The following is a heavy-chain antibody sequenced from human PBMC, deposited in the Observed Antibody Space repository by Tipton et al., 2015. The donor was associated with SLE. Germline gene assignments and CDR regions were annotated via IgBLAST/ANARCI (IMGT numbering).Heavy chain of an antibody. CDR2: IYSSGST. Sequence: LRLSCTVSGGSLSGHYWSWIRQPPGKGLEWIAYIYSSGSTNYNSSLKNRVTISLDPSEKQVSLKLYSLNAADTAVYYCARHLRGPWDAYDIWGQGTMVTVSS. J-gene: IGHJ3*02. CDR1: GGSLSGHY. D-gene: IGHD4-17*01. CDR3: ARHLRGPWDAYDI. V-gene: IGHV4-59*11.